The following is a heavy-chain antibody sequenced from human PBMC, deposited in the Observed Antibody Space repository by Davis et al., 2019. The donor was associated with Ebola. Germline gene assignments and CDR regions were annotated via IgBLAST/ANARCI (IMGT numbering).Heavy chain of an antibody. CDR2: LNPNSGGT. V-gene: IGHV1-2*02. J-gene: IGHJ6*02. CDR3: ARDADYYDSSGERNGMDV. CDR1: GYTFTGYY. D-gene: IGHD3-22*01. Sequence: ASVQVSCQASGYTFTGYYMHWVRQAPGQGLEWMGWLNPNSGGTNYAQKFQGRVTMTRDTSISTAYMELSRLRSDDTAVYYCARDADYYDSSGERNGMDVWGQGTTVTVSS.